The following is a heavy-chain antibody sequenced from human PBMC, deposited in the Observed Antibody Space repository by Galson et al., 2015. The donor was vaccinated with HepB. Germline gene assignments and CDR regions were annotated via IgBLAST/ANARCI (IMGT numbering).Heavy chain of an antibody. CDR1: GGTFSTYV. Sequence: SVKVSCKVSGGTFSTYVISWVRQAPGQGLEWMGGIIPLFRTANYAQRFQGRVTITADESTSTAYMEMRSLRSEDTAVYYCAGAFPGEPNLQFFFYWGQGTLVTVSS. CDR3: AGAFPGEPNLQFFFY. D-gene: IGHD7-27*01. CDR2: IIPLFRTA. J-gene: IGHJ1*01. V-gene: IGHV1-69*13.